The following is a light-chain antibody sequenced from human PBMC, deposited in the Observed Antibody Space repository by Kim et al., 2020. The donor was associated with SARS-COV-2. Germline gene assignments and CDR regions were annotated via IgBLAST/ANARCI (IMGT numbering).Light chain of an antibody. CDR3: QKYNSAPRMYT. J-gene: IGKJ2*01. Sequence: SVGDRVTITGRARQGISNYLAWYQQKPGKVPKLLIYAASTLQSGVPSRFSGSGSGTDFTLTISSLQPEDVATYYCQKYNSAPRMYTFGQGTKLEI. CDR2: AAS. V-gene: IGKV1-27*01. CDR1: QGISNY.